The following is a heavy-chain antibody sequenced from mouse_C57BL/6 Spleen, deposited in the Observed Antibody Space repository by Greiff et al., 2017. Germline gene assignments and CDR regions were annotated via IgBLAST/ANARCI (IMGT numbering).Heavy chain of an antibody. CDR2: ISDGGSYN. CDR3: ARDLLHYYSGTPRYFGV. CDR1: GFTFSSYA. D-gene: IGHD1-1*01. V-gene: IGHV5-4*01. J-gene: IGHJ1*03. Sequence: EVQVVESGGGLVKPGGSLTLSCAASGFTFSSYAMSWVRQTPEKRLEWVATISDGGSYNSYPDNVKGRFTISRDNAKNNLYLQMSHLKAEDTAMYYCARDLLHYYSGTPRYFGVWGTGTTVTVSS.